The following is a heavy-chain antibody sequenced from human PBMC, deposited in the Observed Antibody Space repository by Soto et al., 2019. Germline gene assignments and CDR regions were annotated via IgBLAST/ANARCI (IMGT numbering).Heavy chain of an antibody. CDR1: GYSFSTYA. CDR2: INGGTGQT. Sequence: VQVVQSGAEVKKPGASVKVSCKASGYSFSTYAMHWVRQAPGQSLEWMGWINGGTGQTKFSQRFQDRITITRDTSASTAYMELSSLRSEDTAVYYCARGKGMEENYYYYGLDIWGQGTTVTVSS. D-gene: IGHD1-1*01. CDR3: ARGKGMEENYYYYGLDI. V-gene: IGHV1-3*01. J-gene: IGHJ6*02.